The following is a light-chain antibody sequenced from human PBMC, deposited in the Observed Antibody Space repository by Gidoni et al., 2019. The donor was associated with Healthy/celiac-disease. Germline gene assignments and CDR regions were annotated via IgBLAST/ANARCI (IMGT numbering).Light chain of an antibody. Sequence: NQMTQSPSSLSASVGDRVTITCRASQSISSYLNWYQQKPGKAPKLLIYAASSLQSGVPSRFSGSGSGTDFTLTISSLQPEDFATYYCQQSYSTPFTFGPXTNVDIK. CDR1: QSISSY. V-gene: IGKV1-39*01. CDR3: QQSYSTPFT. J-gene: IGKJ3*01. CDR2: AAS.